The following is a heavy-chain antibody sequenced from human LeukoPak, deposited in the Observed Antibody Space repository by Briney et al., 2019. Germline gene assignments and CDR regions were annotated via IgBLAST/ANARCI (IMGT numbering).Heavy chain of an antibody. V-gene: IGHV1-18*01. J-gene: IGHJ3*02. D-gene: IGHD3-10*01. CDR1: GYTFTSYG. CDR3: AREENYYGSGSYTTWRSFDI. CDR2: ISTFNGNT. Sequence: ASVKVSCKASGYTFTSYGISWVRQAPGQGLEWMGWISTFNGNTNYAQKFQGRVIMITDTSTTTASMELRSLRSGDTAVYYCAREENYYGSGSYTTWRSFDIWGQGTMVTVSS.